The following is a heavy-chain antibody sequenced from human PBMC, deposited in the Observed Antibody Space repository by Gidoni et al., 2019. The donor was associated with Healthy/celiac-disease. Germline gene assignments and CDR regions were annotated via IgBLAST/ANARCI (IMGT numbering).Heavy chain of an antibody. Sequence: QVQLVQSGAEVKKPGASVKVSCQASGYTFPSYYMHWVRQAPGQWLEWMGIINPSGSRTSYAQKFQGRVTMTRDTSTSTVYMELSSLRSEDTAVYYCARQDYYDSSGYSDYWGQGTLVTVSS. J-gene: IGHJ4*02. CDR2: INPSGSRT. CDR3: ARQDYYDSSGYSDY. D-gene: IGHD3-22*01. CDR1: GYTFPSYY. V-gene: IGHV1-46*03.